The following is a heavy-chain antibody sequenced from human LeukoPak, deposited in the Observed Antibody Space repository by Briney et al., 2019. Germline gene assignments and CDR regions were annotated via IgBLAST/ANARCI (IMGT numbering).Heavy chain of an antibody. CDR2: IIPIFGTA. D-gene: IGHD2-2*01. V-gene: IGHV1-69*05. Sequence: GASVKFSCKASGYTFTKYGITWVRQAPGQGLEWMGGIIPIFGTANYAQKFQGRVTITTDESTSTAYMELSSLRSEDTAVYYCASTSENNWFDPWGQGTLVTVSS. J-gene: IGHJ5*02. CDR3: ASTSENNWFDP. CDR1: GYTFTKYG.